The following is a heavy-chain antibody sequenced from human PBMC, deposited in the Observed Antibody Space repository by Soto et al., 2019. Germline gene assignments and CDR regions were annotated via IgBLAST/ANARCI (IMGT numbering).Heavy chain of an antibody. D-gene: IGHD5-18*01. Sequence: SVKVSSRASGYTVTGSYMHWVRQAPGQGIELMEWINPNSGGTNYVQNFQDWVTMTRDTSISTAYMELSRLRCDDTAVYYCARFLGYNYGYPSASYYYGMDVWGQGTTVTVSS. CDR1: GYTVTGSY. CDR2: INPNSGGT. V-gene: IGHV1-2*04. CDR3: ARFLGYNYGYPSASYYYGMDV. J-gene: IGHJ6*02.